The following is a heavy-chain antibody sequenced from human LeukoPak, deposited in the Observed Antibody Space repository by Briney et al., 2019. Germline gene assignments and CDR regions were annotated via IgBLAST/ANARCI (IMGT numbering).Heavy chain of an antibody. D-gene: IGHD6-13*01. CDR2: IDGSGSS. V-gene: IGHV4-38-2*02. CDR1: GYSISSGYL. CDR3: ARGSKAFGIAAAGTDY. Sequence: SETLSLTCTVSGYSISSGYLWGWIRQPPGKGLEWIGSIDGSGSSYYNPSLKSRVTISVDTSKNQFSLKLSSVTAADTAVYYCARGSKAFGIAAAGTDYWGQGTLVTVSS. J-gene: IGHJ4*02.